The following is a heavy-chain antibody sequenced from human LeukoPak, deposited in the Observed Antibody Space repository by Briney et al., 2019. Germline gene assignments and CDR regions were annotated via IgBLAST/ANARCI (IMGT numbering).Heavy chain of an antibody. CDR1: GGSISSGSYY. V-gene: IGHV4-61*02. CDR2: IYTSGST. J-gene: IGHJ4*02. Sequence: SETLSLTCTVSGGSISSGSYYWSWIRQPAGKGLEWIGRIYTSGSTNYNPSLKSRVTMSVDTSKNQFSLKLSSVTAADTAVYYCARGEDYDFWSGYSSAAEYYFDYWGQGTLVTVSS. CDR3: ARGEDYDFWSGYSSAAEYYFDY. D-gene: IGHD3-3*01.